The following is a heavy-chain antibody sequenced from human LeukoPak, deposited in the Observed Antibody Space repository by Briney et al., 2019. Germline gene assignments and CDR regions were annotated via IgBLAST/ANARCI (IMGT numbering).Heavy chain of an antibody. CDR2: ISYDGSNK. D-gene: IGHD2-21*01. CDR3: AKEFNRGLPDY. V-gene: IGHV3-30*18. J-gene: IGHJ4*02. Sequence: GGFLRLSCAASGFTFSSYGMHWVRQAPGKGLEWVAVISYDGSNKYYADSVKGRFTISRDNSKNTLYLQMSSLRAEDTAVYYCAKEFNRGLPDYWGQGTLVTVPS. CDR1: GFTFSSYG.